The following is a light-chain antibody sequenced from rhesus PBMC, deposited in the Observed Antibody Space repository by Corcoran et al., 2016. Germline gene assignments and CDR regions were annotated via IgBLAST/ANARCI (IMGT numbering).Light chain of an antibody. J-gene: IGKJ3*01. CDR2: KAS. Sequence: DIQMTQSPSSLSVSVGDKVTITCQASQSICSCFAWYQQKPGKAPKPLIYKASTLESGVPSRFSGRGYGTDFTLTISSLRPEDYGRYCCQQHNSNPLAFGPGAKLDLK. CDR1: QSICSC. V-gene: IGKV1-16*01. CDR3: QQHNSNPLA.